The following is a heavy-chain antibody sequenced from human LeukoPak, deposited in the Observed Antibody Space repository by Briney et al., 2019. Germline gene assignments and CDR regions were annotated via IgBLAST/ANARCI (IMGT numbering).Heavy chain of an antibody. CDR2: ISYDGSNK. D-gene: IGHD3-3*01. CDR1: GFTFSSYG. J-gene: IGHJ3*02. Sequence: GGSLRLSCAASGFTFSSYGMHWVRQAPGKGLEWVAVISYDGSNKYYADSVKGRFTISRDNSKNTLYLQMNSLRAEDTAVYYCAKTHAEFGAPDAFDIWGQGTMVTVSS. V-gene: IGHV3-30*18. CDR3: AKTHAEFGAPDAFDI.